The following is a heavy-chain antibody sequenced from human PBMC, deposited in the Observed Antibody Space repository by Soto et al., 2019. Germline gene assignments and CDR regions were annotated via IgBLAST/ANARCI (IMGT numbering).Heavy chain of an antibody. CDR3: ARGPLGAFEI. CDR1: GFSFSGSY. CDR2: IRSGGSNE. V-gene: IGHV3-11*01. J-gene: IGHJ3*02. Sequence: QVKLVESGGGLVKPGGSLRLSCAASGFSFSGSYMSWIRQAPGKGLEWVSYIRSGGSNEYYAASVRGRFAISRDDAKNSLYLQLNSLRADDTAVYYCARGPLGAFEIWGQGTMVTVSS.